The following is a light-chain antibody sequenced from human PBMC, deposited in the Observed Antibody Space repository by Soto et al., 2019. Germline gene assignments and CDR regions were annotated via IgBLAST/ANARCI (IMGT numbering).Light chain of an antibody. Sequence: DIQMTQSPSSLSASVGDRVTITCRASQGISNFLAWYQQKPGKVPKLLISAASTLQSGVTSRFSGSGSGTDFTFTIGSLQPEDVATYYCQDDNSPPFTFGPGTKVAIK. CDR2: AAS. CDR1: QGISNF. CDR3: QDDNSPPFT. V-gene: IGKV1-27*01. J-gene: IGKJ3*01.